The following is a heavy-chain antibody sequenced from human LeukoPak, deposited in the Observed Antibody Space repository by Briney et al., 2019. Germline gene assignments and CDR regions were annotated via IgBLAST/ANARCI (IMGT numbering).Heavy chain of an antibody. CDR3: ARARGVYYYDSSGYGAFDI. J-gene: IGHJ3*02. D-gene: IGHD3-22*01. V-gene: IGHV3-30-3*01. CDR2: ISYDGSNK. Sequence: PGGSLRLSCAASGFTFSSYAMHWVRQAPGKGLEWVAVISYDGSNKYYADSVKGRFTISRDNSKNTLYLQMNSLRAEDTAVYYCARARGVYYYDSSGYGAFDIWGQGTMVTVSS. CDR1: GFTFSSYA.